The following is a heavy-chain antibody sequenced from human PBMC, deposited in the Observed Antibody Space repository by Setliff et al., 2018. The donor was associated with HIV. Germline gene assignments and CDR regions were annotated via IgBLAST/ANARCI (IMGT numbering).Heavy chain of an antibody. CDR2: IYYSGNT. CDR3: ARPLVPSGYYYGRHAFDI. V-gene: IGHV4-59*08. Sequence: KTSETLSLTCSVSGASIRGHYWSWIRQSPGKGLEWIGNIYYSGNTNYNPTFKSRVTISVDTSKNQFSLRGNSVTASDTAVYYCARPLVPSGYYYGRHAFDIWGQGTKVTVSS. D-gene: IGHD3-22*01. CDR1: GASIRGHY. J-gene: IGHJ3*02.